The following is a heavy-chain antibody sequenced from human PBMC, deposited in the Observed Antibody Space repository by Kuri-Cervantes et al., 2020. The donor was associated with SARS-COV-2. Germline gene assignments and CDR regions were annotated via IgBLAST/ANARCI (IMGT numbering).Heavy chain of an antibody. D-gene: IGHD6-19*01. Sequence: GSLRLSCIVSGGSVSSGSHYWSWIRQPPGKGLEWIGYIYYSGSTKYNPSLKSRVTISVDTSKNQFSLKLSSVTAADTAVYYCARGRIGYSSGWSYWYFDLWGRGTLVTVSS. CDR1: GGSVSSGSHY. CDR3: ARGRIGYSSGWSYWYFDL. J-gene: IGHJ2*01. V-gene: IGHV4-61*01. CDR2: IYYSGST.